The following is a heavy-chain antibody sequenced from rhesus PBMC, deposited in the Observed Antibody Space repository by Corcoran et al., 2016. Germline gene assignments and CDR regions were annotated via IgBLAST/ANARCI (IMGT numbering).Heavy chain of an antibody. CDR3: ARITLRQLSVGY. D-gene: IGHD6-25*01. CDR2: IYWDDDK. CDR1: GFSISTSGMG. V-gene: IGHV2-174*01. Sequence: QVTLKESGPALVNPTQTLTLTCTFSGFSISTSGMGVGWIRQSPGKALEWLALIYWDDDKYYSTSLKSRLTISKDTSKNQVVLTMTNMDPVDTATYYCARITLRQLSVGYWGQGVLVTVSS. J-gene: IGHJ4*01.